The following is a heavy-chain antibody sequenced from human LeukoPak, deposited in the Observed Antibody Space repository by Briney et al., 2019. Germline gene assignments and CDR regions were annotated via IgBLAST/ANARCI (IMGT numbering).Heavy chain of an antibody. CDR1: GGSMSSYY. D-gene: IGHD3-22*01. Sequence: SETLSLTCTVCGGSMSSYYWSWIRQPPGGGLEWIGYIYYSGSTIYNLPLKTRLTISVHTSKNQFSSNLLSVSVADPAVYYCARNGPYDSTGYRPNWFDPWGQGTLVTVSS. CDR2: IYYSGST. CDR3: ARNGPYDSTGYRPNWFDP. J-gene: IGHJ5*02. V-gene: IGHV4-59*13.